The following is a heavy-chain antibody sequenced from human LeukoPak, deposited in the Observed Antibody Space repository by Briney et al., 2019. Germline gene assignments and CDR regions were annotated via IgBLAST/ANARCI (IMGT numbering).Heavy chain of an antibody. J-gene: IGHJ4*02. Sequence: GGSLRLSCAASGFTFGSYSMNWVRQAPGKGLEWVSSIRSSSSYIYYADSVKGRFTISRDNAKNSLYLQMNSLRAEDTAVYYCARRHYYGSGSYGYWGQGTLVTVSS. D-gene: IGHD3-10*01. CDR3: ARRHYYGSGSYGY. CDR1: GFTFGSYS. CDR2: IRSSSSYI. V-gene: IGHV3-21*01.